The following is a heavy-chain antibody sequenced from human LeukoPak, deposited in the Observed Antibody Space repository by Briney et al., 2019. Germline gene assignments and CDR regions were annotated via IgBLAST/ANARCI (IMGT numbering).Heavy chain of an antibody. V-gene: IGHV1-18*01. D-gene: IGHD4-23*01. CDR3: ARDHAAGWELPLNWFDP. J-gene: IGHJ5*02. CDR2: TSTYNGHT. Sequence: ASVKVSCKASGYTFTNYGINWVRQAPGQGLEWMGWTSTYNGHTNYAQKLQGRVTMTTDTSTSTAYMELRSLRSDDTAVYYCARDHAAGWELPLNWFDPWGQGTLVTVSS. CDR1: GYTFTNYG.